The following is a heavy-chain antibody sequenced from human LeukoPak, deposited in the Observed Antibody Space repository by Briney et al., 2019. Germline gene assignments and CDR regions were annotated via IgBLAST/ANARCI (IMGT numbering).Heavy chain of an antibody. CDR2: INPNSGGT. CDR3: ARDLMSGYCGGDCYSGFDY. V-gene: IGHV1-2*02. J-gene: IGHJ4*02. Sequence: ASVTVSCTASGYTFTGYYMHWVRQAPGQGLEWMGWINPNSGGTNYAQKFQGRVTMTRDTSISTAYMELSRLRSDDTAVYYCARDLMSGYCGGDCYSGFDYWGQGTLVTVSS. CDR1: GYTFTGYY. D-gene: IGHD2-21*02.